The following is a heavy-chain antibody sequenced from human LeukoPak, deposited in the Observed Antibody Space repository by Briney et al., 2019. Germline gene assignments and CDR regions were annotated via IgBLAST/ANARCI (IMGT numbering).Heavy chain of an antibody. V-gene: IGHV4-31*03. Sequence: PSETLSLTCTVSGGSISSDGYYWSWIRQHPGKGLEWIGYIYYSGSTYSNPSLKSRVTISVDTSKNQFSLKLSSVTAADTAVYYCARAVPPRYCTNGVCQKGWFDPWGQGTLVTVSS. CDR2: IYYSGST. D-gene: IGHD2-8*01. CDR3: ARAVPPRYCTNGVCQKGWFDP. J-gene: IGHJ5*02. CDR1: GGSISSDGYY.